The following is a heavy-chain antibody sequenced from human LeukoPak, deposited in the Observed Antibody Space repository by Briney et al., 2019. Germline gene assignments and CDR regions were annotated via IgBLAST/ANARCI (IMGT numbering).Heavy chain of an antibody. V-gene: IGHV1-69*04. CDR1: GGTFSSYA. D-gene: IGHD3-10*01. J-gene: IGHJ4*02. CDR2: IIPILGIA. Sequence: GASVKVSCKASGGTFSSYAISWVRRAPGQGLEWMGRIIPILGIANYAQKFQGRVTITADKSTSTAYMELSSLRSEDTAVYYCARGIRGEPLSYWGQGTLVTVSS. CDR3: ARGIRGEPLSY.